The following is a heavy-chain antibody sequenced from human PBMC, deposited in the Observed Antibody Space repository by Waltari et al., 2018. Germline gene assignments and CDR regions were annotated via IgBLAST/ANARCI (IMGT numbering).Heavy chain of an antibody. CDR3: AREAGDSFGYYFDY. J-gene: IGHJ4*02. CDR2: LNPTSGST. CDR1: GIVFTGYS. D-gene: IGHD5-18*01. Sequence: QVQLVQSGAEVKRPGASVKVSCQSSGIVFTGYSLNWMRQDPGQRPEWLRWLNPTSGSTMTSEKLQDRVTITWDTSAETSYLELSRLTSADTAVYYCAREAGDSFGYYFDYWGQGTPVTVSS. V-gene: IGHV1-3*01.